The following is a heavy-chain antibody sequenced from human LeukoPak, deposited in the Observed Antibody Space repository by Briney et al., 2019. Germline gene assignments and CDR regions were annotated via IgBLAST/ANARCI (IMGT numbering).Heavy chain of an antibody. Sequence: PSETLSLTCTVSGGSISSSNYYWGWIRQPPGKGLEWIGSIYYSGNTYYNPSLKSRVTTSVDTSKKRFSLKLRSVTAADTAVYYCARGRDSDYWGQGTLVTVSS. J-gene: IGHJ4*02. D-gene: IGHD3-22*01. CDR2: IYYSGNT. V-gene: IGHV4-39*01. CDR1: GGSISSSNYY. CDR3: ARGRDSDY.